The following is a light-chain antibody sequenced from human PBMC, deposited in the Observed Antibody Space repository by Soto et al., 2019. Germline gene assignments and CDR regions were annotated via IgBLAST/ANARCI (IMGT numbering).Light chain of an antibody. J-gene: IGKJ4*01. CDR3: MQPLHTPLT. Sequence: DVVLTQSPLSLPVTPGEPASISCRSSQSLLHSNGYNYLDWYLQKPRQSPQLLISLVSNRAPGVPDRFSGSGSGTDFTLKISRVEAEDVGVYYCMQPLHTPLTFGGGTKVEIK. V-gene: IGKV2-28*01. CDR1: QSLLHSNGYNY. CDR2: LVS.